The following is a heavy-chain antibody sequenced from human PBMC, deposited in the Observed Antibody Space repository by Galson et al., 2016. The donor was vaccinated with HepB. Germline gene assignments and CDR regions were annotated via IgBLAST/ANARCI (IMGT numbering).Heavy chain of an antibody. CDR2: VIPSLDTS. CDR1: GGDFSSFS. Sequence: SVKVSCKASGGDFSSFSFVWVRQAPGQGLEWMGGVIPSLDTSNSAQEFQDRVTFTADKSTSTAYMELRSLTFEDTAVYFCAREAYFAFFLDYWGQGTPVTVSS. D-gene: IGHD3-9*01. CDR3: AREAYFAFFLDY. V-gene: IGHV1-69*10. J-gene: IGHJ4*02.